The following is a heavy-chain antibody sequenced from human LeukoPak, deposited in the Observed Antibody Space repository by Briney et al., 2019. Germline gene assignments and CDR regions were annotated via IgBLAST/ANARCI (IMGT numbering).Heavy chain of an antibody. D-gene: IGHD3-22*01. Sequence: PGGSLRLSCAASGFTFDDYAMHWVRQAPGKGLEWVSLISWDGGSTYYADSVKGRFTISRDNSKNSLYLQMNSLRAEDTALYYCAKDIGNYYDSSGYYPGHWGQGTLVTVSS. V-gene: IGHV3-43D*03. J-gene: IGHJ4*02. CDR1: GFTFDDYA. CDR3: AKDIGNYYDSSGYYPGH. CDR2: ISWDGGST.